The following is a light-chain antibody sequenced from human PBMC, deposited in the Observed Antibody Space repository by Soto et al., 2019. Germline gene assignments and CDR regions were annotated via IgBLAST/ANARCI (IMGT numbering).Light chain of an antibody. CDR3: QQYNNWPQT. J-gene: IGKJ1*01. CDR2: WAS. CDR1: QSVLYSSNNKNY. Sequence: DLVMTQSPDSLAVSLGERATINCKSSQSVLYSSNNKNYLAWYQQKPGQPPKLLIYWASTRESGVPDRFSGSESGTDFTLTISSLQSEDFAVYYCQQYNNWPQTFGQGTKVDI. V-gene: IGKV4-1*01.